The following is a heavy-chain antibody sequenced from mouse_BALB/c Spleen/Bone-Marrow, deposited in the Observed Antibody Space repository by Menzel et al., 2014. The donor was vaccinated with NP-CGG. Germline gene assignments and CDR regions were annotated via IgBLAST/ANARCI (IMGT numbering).Heavy chain of an antibody. V-gene: IGHV14-3*02. J-gene: IGHJ1*01. CDR1: GLNIKDTY. CDR3: ANYRYGWYFDV. Sequence: EVRLQESGAELVKPGASVKLSCTASGLNIKDTYMHWVKQRPEQGLEWIGRIDPANGNTKYDPKFQGKATITADTSSNTAYLQLSSLTSEDTAVYYCANYRYGWYFDVWGAGTTVTVSS. CDR2: IDPANGNT. D-gene: IGHD2-14*01.